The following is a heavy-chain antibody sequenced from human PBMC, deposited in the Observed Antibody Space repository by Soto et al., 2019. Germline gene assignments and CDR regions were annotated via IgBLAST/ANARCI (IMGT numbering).Heavy chain of an antibody. Sequence: QVQLVESGGGVVQPGRSLRLSCAASGFTFSSYGMHWVRQAPGKGLEWVAVIWYDGSNKYYADSVKGRFTISRDNSKNTLYLQMNSLRAEDTAVYYCARDRRLFGVVISWFDPWGQGTLVTVSS. D-gene: IGHD3-3*01. CDR1: GFTFSSYG. J-gene: IGHJ5*02. V-gene: IGHV3-33*01. CDR3: ARDRRLFGVVISWFDP. CDR2: IWYDGSNK.